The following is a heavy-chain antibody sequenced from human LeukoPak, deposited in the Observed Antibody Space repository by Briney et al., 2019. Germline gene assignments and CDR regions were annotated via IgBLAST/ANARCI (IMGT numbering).Heavy chain of an antibody. Sequence: GGSLRLSCAASGFTVSSNYMSWVRQAPGKGLEWVSVIYSGGSTYNADSVKGRFTISRHNAKNTLYLQMESLRAEDTAVYYCARGQYSSGWLDYWGQGTLVTVSS. V-gene: IGHV3-53*01. CDR1: GFTVSSNY. D-gene: IGHD6-19*01. CDR3: ARGQYSSGWLDY. CDR2: IYSGGST. J-gene: IGHJ4*02.